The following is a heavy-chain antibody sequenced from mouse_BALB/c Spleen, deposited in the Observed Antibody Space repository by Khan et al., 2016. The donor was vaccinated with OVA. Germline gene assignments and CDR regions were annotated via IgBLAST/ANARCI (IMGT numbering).Heavy chain of an antibody. CDR1: GYTFTSYT. J-gene: IGHJ3*01. V-gene: IGHV1-4*01. Sequence: QVQLQQSGAELASPGASVKMSCKASGYTFTSYTIHWINQRPGQGLDWIGYINPTNGYTNYNQKFKDKATLTADKSSSTAYMQLRSLTSEDSAVXYCARWIYNDYGGAGFAYWGQGTLVTVSA. D-gene: IGHD2-4*01. CDR3: ARWIYNDYGGAGFAY. CDR2: INPTNGYT.